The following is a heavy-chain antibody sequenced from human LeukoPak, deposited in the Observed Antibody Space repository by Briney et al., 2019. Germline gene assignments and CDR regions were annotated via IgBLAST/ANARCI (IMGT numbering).Heavy chain of an antibody. CDR1: GFTFSWYT. J-gene: IGHJ3*02. CDR3: ARTVVGATTAAFDI. CDR2: ISRSSSYI. Sequence: GGPLRLSCAAPGFTFSWYTMNWVRQAPGKGLEWVSTISRSSSYIYYADPVKGRFTISRDYGENARYLQMNSRIAEGTPVYYCARTVVGATTAAFDIWGEGTTGSVSS. D-gene: IGHD1-26*01. V-gene: IGHV3-21*01.